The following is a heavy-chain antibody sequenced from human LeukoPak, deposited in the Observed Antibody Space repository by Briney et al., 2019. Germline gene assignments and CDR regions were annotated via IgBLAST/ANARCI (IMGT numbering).Heavy chain of an antibody. CDR3: AKGDLKVGSLRRGAFDI. CDR2: ISWDGGST. Sequence: GGSLRLSCAASGFTFDDYAMHWVRQAPGKGLEWVSLISWDGGSTYYADSVKGRFTISRDNAKNSLYLQMNSLRAEDTAVYYCAKGDLKVGSLRRGAFDIWGQGTVVTVSS. D-gene: IGHD6-13*01. J-gene: IGHJ3*02. V-gene: IGHV3-43D*03. CDR1: GFTFDDYA.